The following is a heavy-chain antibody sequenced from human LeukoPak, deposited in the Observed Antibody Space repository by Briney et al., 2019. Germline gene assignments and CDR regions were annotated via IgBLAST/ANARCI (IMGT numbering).Heavy chain of an antibody. D-gene: IGHD4-17*01. V-gene: IGHV1-3*03. J-gene: IGHJ4*02. Sequence: ASVKLSCKASGYTFTSYAMHWVRQAPGQRLELMGWINAGNGNTKYSQEFQGRVTITRDTSASTAYMELSSLRSEDMAVYYCARGSTTVNSDFDYWGEGTLVTVSS. CDR2: INAGNGNT. CDR1: GYTFTSYA. CDR3: ARGSTTVNSDFDY.